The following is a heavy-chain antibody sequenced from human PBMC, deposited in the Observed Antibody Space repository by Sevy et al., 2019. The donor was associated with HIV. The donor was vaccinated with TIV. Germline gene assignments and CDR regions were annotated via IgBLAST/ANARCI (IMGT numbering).Heavy chain of an antibody. CDR3: AKRRVQSGLSGGGANYGMDV. Sequence: GGSLRLSCAASGFPFSSYAMSWVRQAPGRGLEWVSTLIGGGRRTYYADSVTGRFIISSDNSRNTLYLQMNSLGAEDKAIYYCAKRRVQSGLSGGGANYGMDVCGRGTTVTVSS. V-gene: IGHV3-23*01. J-gene: IGHJ6*02. CDR2: LIGGGRRT. D-gene: IGHD2-8*02. CDR1: GFPFSSYA.